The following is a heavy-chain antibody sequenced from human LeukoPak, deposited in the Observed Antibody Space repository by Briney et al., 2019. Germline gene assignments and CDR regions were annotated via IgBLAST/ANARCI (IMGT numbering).Heavy chain of an antibody. Sequence: SETLSLTCAVYGGSFSGYYWSWIRQPPGKGLEWIGEINHSGSTNYNPSLKSRVTISVDTSKNQFSLKLSSVTAADTAVYYCARKRRITIFGVAPVSAFDIWGQGTMVTVSS. CDR2: INHSGST. J-gene: IGHJ3*02. CDR1: GGSFSGYY. V-gene: IGHV4-34*01. D-gene: IGHD3-3*01. CDR3: ARKRRITIFGVAPVSAFDI.